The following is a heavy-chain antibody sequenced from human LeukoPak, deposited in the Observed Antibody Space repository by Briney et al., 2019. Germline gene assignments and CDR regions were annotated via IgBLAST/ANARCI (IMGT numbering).Heavy chain of an antibody. CDR2: ISSDANKK. J-gene: IGHJ4*02. V-gene: IGHV3-30*04. Sequence: PGKSLTLSCTASGFTFSTYAWHWVRQAPGKGLEWVAIISSDANKKYYADSVKDRFTISRDNSESTLYLRMTALRTEDTAVYFCAREFLNRGYFDSWGQGTLVTVSS. CDR1: GFTFSTYA. CDR3: AREFLNRGYFDS. D-gene: IGHD2/OR15-2a*01.